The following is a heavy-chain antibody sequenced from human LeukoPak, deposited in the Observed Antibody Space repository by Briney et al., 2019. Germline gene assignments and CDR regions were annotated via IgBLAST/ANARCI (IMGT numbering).Heavy chain of an antibody. Sequence: ASVKVSCKASGYTFTSYYMHWVRQAPGQGLEWMGWINPNSGGTNYAQKFQGRVTMTRDTSISTAYMELSRLRSDDTAVYYCARVGRGYSGYEPFDYWGQGTLVTVSS. V-gene: IGHV1-2*02. CDR1: GYTFTSYY. CDR3: ARVGRGYSGYEPFDY. J-gene: IGHJ4*02. CDR2: INPNSGGT. D-gene: IGHD5-12*01.